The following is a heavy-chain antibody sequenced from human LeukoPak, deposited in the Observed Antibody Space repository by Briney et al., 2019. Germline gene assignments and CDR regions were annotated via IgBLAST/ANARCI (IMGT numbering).Heavy chain of an antibody. CDR3: ARLGTKWLQSSYFDY. V-gene: IGHV1-69*04. Sequence: SVKVSCKASGGTFSSYAISWVRQAPGQGLEWMGRIIPILGIANYAQKFQGRVTITADKSTSTACMELSSLRSEDTAVYYCARLGTKWLQSSYFDYWGQGTLVTVSS. J-gene: IGHJ4*02. CDR2: IIPILGIA. D-gene: IGHD5-24*01. CDR1: GGTFSSYA.